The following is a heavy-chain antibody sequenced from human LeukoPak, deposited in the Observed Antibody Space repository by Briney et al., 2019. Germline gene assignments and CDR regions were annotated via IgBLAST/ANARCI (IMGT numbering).Heavy chain of an antibody. V-gene: IGHV3-74*01. CDR1: GFTFISYP. Sequence: GGSLRLSCAASGFTFISYPMNGVRQVPGKGLVWVSRIHNDGTGPIYADSVKGRFTISRDNAKNTLYLQVDSLRAEDTAVYCCAKSEAYNFYDYGGQGTLVTVSS. J-gene: IGHJ4*02. D-gene: IGHD5-24*01. CDR3: AKSEAYNFYDY. CDR2: IHNDGTGP.